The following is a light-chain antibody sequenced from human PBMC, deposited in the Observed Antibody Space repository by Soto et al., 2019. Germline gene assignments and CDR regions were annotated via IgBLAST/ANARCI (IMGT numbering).Light chain of an antibody. V-gene: IGLV2-23*01. CDR3: GSYAGSVV. CDR1: SSDVGSYNL. CDR2: EGS. Sequence: QSVLTQPASVSGSPGQSITISCTGTSSDVGSYNLVSWYQQHPGKAPKLMIYEGSKRPSGVSNRFSGSKSGNTAFLTISGLQAEDEAVYYCGSYAGSVVFGGGTKLTVL. J-gene: IGLJ2*01.